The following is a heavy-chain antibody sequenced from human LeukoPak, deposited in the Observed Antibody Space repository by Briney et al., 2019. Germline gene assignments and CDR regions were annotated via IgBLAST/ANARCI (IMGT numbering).Heavy chain of an antibody. J-gene: IGHJ3*02. D-gene: IGHD6-19*01. Sequence: SETLSLTCTVSGGSMSTYYWTWIRQPPGKGLEWIGFIYYTGSTNYNPSLKSRVTISVDTSKNQFSLKLSSVTAADTALYYCARQIAVAGEWAFDIWGQGTMVTVSS. CDR3: ARQIAVAGEWAFDI. V-gene: IGHV4-59*08. CDR2: IYYTGST. CDR1: GGSMSTYY.